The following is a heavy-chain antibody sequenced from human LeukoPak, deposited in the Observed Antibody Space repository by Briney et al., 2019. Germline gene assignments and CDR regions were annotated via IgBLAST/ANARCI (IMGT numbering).Heavy chain of an antibody. Sequence: SVKVSCKASGGTFSSYAISWVRQAPGQGLEWMGGIIPIFGTANYAQKFQGRVTITTDESTNTAYMELSSLRSEDTAVYYCARDHLEIAARPSPHHNYYYMDVWGKGTTVTVSS. CDR1: GGTFSSYA. J-gene: IGHJ6*03. V-gene: IGHV1-69*05. CDR2: IIPIFGTA. CDR3: ARDHLEIAARPSPHHNYYYMDV. D-gene: IGHD6-6*01.